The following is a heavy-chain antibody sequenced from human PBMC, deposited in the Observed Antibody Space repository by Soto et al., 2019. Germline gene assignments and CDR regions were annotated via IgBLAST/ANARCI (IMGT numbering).Heavy chain of an antibody. CDR1: GYSFTSYW. CDR3: ARLLLPHFDY. J-gene: IGHJ4*02. D-gene: IGHD3-10*01. CDR2: IYPGDSNT. V-gene: IGHV5-51*01. Sequence: PGESLKISCKGSGYSFTSYWIGWVRQMPGKGLEWMGIIYPGDSNTRYSPSLQGQVTISVDKSISTAYLQWSSLKASDTAMYYCARLLLPHFDYWGQGTLVTVSS.